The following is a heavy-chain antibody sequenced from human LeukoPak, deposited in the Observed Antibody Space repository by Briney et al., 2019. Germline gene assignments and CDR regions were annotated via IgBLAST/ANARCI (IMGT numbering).Heavy chain of an antibody. CDR1: EFAFSTYN. J-gene: IGHJ6*02. CDR2: ISTGSSTT. D-gene: IGHD2/OR15-2a*01. V-gene: IGHV3-48*02. CDR3: ARDAGRGPSRRMTYYYYYDMDV. Sequence: PGGSLRLSCAASEFAFSTYNMNWVRQAPGKGLERVSYISTGSSTTYYADSVKGRFTISRDNVENSLYLQMNSLRDEDTAVYYCARDAGRGPSRRMTYYYYYDMDVWGQGTTVTVSS.